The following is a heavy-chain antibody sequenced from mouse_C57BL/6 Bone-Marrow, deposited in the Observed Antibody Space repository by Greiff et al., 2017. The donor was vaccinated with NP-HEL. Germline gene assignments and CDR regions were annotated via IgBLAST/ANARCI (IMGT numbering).Heavy chain of an antibody. CDR2: ISYDGSN. Sequence: VQLKQSGPGLVKPSQSLSLTCSATGYSITSGYYWYWIRQLPGNQLVWVGYISYDGSNNSNPSLKNRISITRDTSKSQFFLKLNSVTTEDTATYDCARGLLLDYWGQGTTLTVSS. CDR1: GYSITSGYY. J-gene: IGHJ2*01. D-gene: IGHD1-1*01. V-gene: IGHV3-6*01. CDR3: ARGLLLDY.